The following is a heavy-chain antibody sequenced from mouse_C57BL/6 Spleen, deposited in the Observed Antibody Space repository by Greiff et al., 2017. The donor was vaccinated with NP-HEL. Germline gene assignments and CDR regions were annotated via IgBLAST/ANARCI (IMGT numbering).Heavy chain of an antibody. J-gene: IGHJ3*01. CDR3: ARDDGSSFFAY. CDR1: GYSITSGYY. CDR2: ISYDGSN. V-gene: IGHV3-6*01. Sequence: ESGPGLVKPSQSLSLTCSVTGYSITSGYYWNWIRQFPGNKLEWMGYISYDGSNNYNPSLKNRISITRDTSKNQFFLKLNSVTTEDTATYYCARDDGSSFFAYWGQGTLVTVSA. D-gene: IGHD1-1*01.